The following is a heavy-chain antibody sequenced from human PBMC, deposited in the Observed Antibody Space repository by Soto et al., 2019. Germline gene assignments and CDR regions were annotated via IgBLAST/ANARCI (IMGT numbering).Heavy chain of an antibody. CDR1: GYTFTSYF. CDR3: ARDLRSGYDTFFDY. J-gene: IGHJ4*02. Sequence: ASVKVSCKASGYTFTSYFMHWVRQAPGQGLEWMEWINPKTGVTNYAQKFQGRVTMTRDTSISTAYMELGRLRSDDTAMYYCARDLRSGYDTFFDYWGQGTQVTVSS. V-gene: IGHV1-2*02. CDR2: INPKTGVT. D-gene: IGHD5-12*01.